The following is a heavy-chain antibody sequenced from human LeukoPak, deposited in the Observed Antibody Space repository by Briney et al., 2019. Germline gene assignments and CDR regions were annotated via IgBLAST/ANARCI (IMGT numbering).Heavy chain of an antibody. CDR1: GFTFSSYE. V-gene: IGHV3-48*03. CDR3: ARVGYDSSGYYKVFDY. Sequence: PGGSLRLSCVVSGFTFSSYEMNWVRQAPGKGLEWVSYISSSGNTIYYADSVKGRFTISRGNAKNSLFLQMNSLRAEDTAVYFCARVGYDSSGYYKVFDYWGQGTLVTVSS. D-gene: IGHD3-22*01. CDR2: ISSSGNTI. J-gene: IGHJ4*02.